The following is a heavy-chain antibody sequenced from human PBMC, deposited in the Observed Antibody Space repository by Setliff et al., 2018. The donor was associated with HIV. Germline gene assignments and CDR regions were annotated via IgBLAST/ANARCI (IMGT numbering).Heavy chain of an antibody. V-gene: IGHV4-38-2*01. CDR2: VYRSGTT. J-gene: IGHJ4*02. CDR1: GYSIVKGYY. Sequence: SETLSLTCDVSGYSIVKGYYWGWIRQPPGKGLEWIGSVYRSGTTDFNPSLERRVTMSVDTSKNQFSLKLNSVTAADTAVYYCATTAREPTSWGQGTLVTVSS. CDR3: ATTAREPTS.